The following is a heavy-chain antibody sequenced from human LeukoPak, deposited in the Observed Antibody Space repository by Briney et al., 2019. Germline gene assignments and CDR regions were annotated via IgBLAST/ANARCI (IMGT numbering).Heavy chain of an antibody. Sequence: PGGSLRLSCAASGFTFSSDEMNCGRQTPGKGLEWGSYISSSGSTIYYADSVKGRFTISRDNAKNSLYLQLNSLRAEDTAVYYCAELGITMIGGVWGKGTTVTISS. CDR1: GFTFSSDE. D-gene: IGHD3-10*02. V-gene: IGHV3-48*03. CDR3: AELGITMIGGV. CDR2: ISSSGSTI. J-gene: IGHJ6*04.